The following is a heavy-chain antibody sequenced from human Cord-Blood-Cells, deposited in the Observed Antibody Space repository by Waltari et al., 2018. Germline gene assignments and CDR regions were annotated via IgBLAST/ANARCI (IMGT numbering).Heavy chain of an antibody. J-gene: IGHJ4*02. Sequence: QVQLQESGPGLVKPSETLSLTCAVSGYSISSGYYWGWIRQPPGKGLEWIGSIYHSGSTYHNPSLKSRVTISVDTSKNQFSLKLSSVTAADTAVYYCALYSSSWYFDYWGQGTLVTVSS. CDR2: IYHSGST. V-gene: IGHV4-38-2*01. CDR3: ALYSSSWYFDY. CDR1: GYSISSGYY. D-gene: IGHD6-13*01.